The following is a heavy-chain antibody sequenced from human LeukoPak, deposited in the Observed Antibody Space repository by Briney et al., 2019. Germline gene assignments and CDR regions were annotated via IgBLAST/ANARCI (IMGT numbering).Heavy chain of an antibody. J-gene: IGHJ4*02. Sequence: PGWSLRLSCAASGFTFSSYEMNWVRQAPGKGLEWVSLIYSGGSTYYADSVKGRFTISRDNSQNTLYLQMNSLRPEDTAVYYCAKGGASVTRYVDYWGQGTLVTVSS. CDR2: IYSGGST. CDR1: GFTFSSYE. CDR3: AKGGASVTRYVDY. V-gene: IGHV3-66*01. D-gene: IGHD4-17*01.